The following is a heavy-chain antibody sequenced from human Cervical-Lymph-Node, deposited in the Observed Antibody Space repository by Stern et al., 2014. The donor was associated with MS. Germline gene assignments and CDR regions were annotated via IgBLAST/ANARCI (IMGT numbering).Heavy chain of an antibody. D-gene: IGHD6-19*01. V-gene: IGHV3-11*06. J-gene: IGHJ4*02. CDR3: ARGYSSGWYAGSDY. CDR2: ISGSTSYT. CDR1: GFSFSDYY. Sequence: GQLVESGGGLVKPGGSLRLSCAASGFSFSDYYMSWLRQAPGKGLEWVTSISGSTSYTKYADSVKGRFTISRDNTKNSLYLQMNSLSAEDTAVYYCARGYSSGWYAGSDYWGQGSLVTVSS.